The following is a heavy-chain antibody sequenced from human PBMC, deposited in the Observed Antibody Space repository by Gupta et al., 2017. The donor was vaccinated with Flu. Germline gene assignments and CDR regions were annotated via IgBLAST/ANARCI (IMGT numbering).Heavy chain of an antibody. CDR2: ISGSGGST. J-gene: IGHJ4*02. D-gene: IGHD3-3*01. CDR3: AKGVLRFLDKATEFDY. Sequence: YAMSWVRQAPGKGLEWVSAISGSGGSTYYADSVKGRFTISRDNSKNTLYLQMNSLRAEDTAVYYCAKGVLRFLDKATEFDYWGQGTLVTVSS. V-gene: IGHV3-23*01. CDR1: YA.